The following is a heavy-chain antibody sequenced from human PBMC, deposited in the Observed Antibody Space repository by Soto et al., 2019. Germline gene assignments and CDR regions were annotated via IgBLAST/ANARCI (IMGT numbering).Heavy chain of an antibody. CDR2: FDPEDGET. J-gene: IGHJ5*02. CDR3: ATRLGYCSGGSCYSGVRFDP. Sequence: ASVKVSCKVSGYTLTELSMHWVRQAPGKGLEWMGGFDPEDGETIYAQKFQGRVTMTGDTSTDTAYMELSSLRSEDTAVYYCATRLGYCSGGSCYSGVRFDPWGQGTLVTVSS. D-gene: IGHD2-15*01. CDR1: GYTLTELS. V-gene: IGHV1-24*01.